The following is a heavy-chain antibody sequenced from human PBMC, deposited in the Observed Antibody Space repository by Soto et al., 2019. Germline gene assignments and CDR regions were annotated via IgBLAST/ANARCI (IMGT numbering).Heavy chain of an antibody. CDR2: ISGSGGTT. CDR1: GFTFSSYA. D-gene: IGHD1-1*01. V-gene: IGHV3-23*01. CDR3: AKSSNWNVYYYGMDV. Sequence: GGSLRLSCAASGFTFSSYAMSWVRQAPGKGLEWVSAISGSGGTTYYADSVKGRFTISRDNSKNTLYLQMNSLRAEDTAVYYCAKSSNWNVYYYGMDVWGQGTTVTVSS. J-gene: IGHJ6*02.